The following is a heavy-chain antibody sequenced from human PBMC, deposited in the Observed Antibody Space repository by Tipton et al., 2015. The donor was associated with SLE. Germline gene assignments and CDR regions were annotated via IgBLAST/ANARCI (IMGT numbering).Heavy chain of an antibody. Sequence: GLVKPSETLSLTCTVSGGSISSSSYYWGWIRQPPGKGLEWIGSIYYSGSTNYNPSLKSRVAISVDTSKNQFSLKLSSVTAADTAVYYCARVSGGLLWFGEFLDWGQGTLVTVSS. J-gene: IGHJ4*02. CDR3: ARVSGGLLWFGEFLD. V-gene: IGHV4-39*07. CDR1: GGSISSSSYY. CDR2: IYYSGST. D-gene: IGHD3-10*01.